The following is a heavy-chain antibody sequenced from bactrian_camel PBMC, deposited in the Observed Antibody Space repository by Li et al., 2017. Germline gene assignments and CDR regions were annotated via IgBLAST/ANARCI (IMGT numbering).Heavy chain of an antibody. CDR1: GFPMAGSD. D-gene: IGHD3*01. Sequence: HVQLVESGGGLVQPGGSLTLSCTASGFPMAGSDMAWYRQAPGNECELVSSIDRDGETYYADSVKGRFTISQDNAANMVSLQMNSLRPEDTAVYICTADVLVPPTYDCISAFVTGYWGQGTQVTVS. CDR3: TADVLVPPTYDCISAFVTGY. CDR2: IDRDGET. V-gene: IGHV3S60*01. J-gene: IGHJ6*01.